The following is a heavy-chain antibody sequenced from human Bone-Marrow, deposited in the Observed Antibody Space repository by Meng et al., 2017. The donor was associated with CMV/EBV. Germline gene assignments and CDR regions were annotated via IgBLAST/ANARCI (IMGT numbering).Heavy chain of an antibody. Sequence: GSLRLSCTVSGGSISSSSYYWGWIRQPPGKGLEWIGSIYYSGSTYYNPSLKSRVTISVDTSKNQFSLKLSSVTAADTAVYYCAKYSGSYYAYYFDYWGQGTLVTVSS. CDR3: AKYSGSYYAYYFDY. CDR2: IYYSGST. J-gene: IGHJ4*02. D-gene: IGHD1-26*01. V-gene: IGHV4-39*07. CDR1: GGSISSSSYY.